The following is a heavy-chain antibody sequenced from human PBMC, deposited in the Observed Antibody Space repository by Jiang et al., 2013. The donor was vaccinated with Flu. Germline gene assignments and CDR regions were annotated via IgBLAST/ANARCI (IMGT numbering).Heavy chain of an antibody. J-gene: IGHJ4*02. Sequence: GQGLEWMGGIIPIFGTANYAQKFQGRVTITADKSTSTAYMELSSLRSEDTAVYYCATRYSYGKQLDYWGQGTLVTVSS. D-gene: IGHD5-18*01. V-gene: IGHV1-69*06. CDR2: IIPIFGTA. CDR3: ATRYSYGKQLDY.